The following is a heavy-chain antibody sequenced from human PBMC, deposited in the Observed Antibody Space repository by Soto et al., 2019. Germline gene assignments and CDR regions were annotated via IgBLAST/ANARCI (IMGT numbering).Heavy chain of an antibody. CDR3: ARGSTDSYPGSRIFDF. V-gene: IGHV3-23*01. Sequence: GGTLRLSCVASGLTFGSRAMSWVRQAPGEGLQWVSTITDTGGDAKYADSVRGRFVISRDNSKKTLYLQMTSLTAEDSAMYFCARGSTDSYPGSRIFDFWGRGTLVTVSS. D-gene: IGHD3-10*01. CDR1: GLTFGSRA. J-gene: IGHJ4*02. CDR2: ITDTGGDA.